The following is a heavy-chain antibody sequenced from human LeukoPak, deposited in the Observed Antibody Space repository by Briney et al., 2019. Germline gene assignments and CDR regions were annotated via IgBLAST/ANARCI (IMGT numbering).Heavy chain of an antibody. CDR3: AREGYSGYVGYYYYMDV. J-gene: IGHJ6*03. V-gene: IGHV1-18*01. CDR1: GYTFTSYG. CDR2: ISAYNGNT. D-gene: IGHD5-12*01. Sequence: ASAKVSCKASGYTFTSYGISWVRQAPGQGLEWMGWISAYNGNTNYAQKLQGRVTMTTDTSTSTAYMELRSLRSDDTAVYYCAREGYSGYVGYYYYMDVWGKGTTVTVSS.